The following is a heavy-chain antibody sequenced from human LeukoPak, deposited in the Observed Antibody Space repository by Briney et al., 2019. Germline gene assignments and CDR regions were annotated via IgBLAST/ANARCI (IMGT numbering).Heavy chain of an antibody. D-gene: IGHD6-19*01. CDR2: IYTSGST. CDR1: GGSISSYY. CDR3: ARDESSSGWYNWFGP. V-gene: IGHV4-4*07. J-gene: IGHJ5*02. Sequence: PSETLSLTCTVSGGSISSYYWSWIRQPAGKGLEWIGRIYTSGSTNYNPSLKSRVTMSVDTSKNQFSLKLSSVTAADTAVYYCARDESSSGWYNWFGPWGQGTLVTVSS.